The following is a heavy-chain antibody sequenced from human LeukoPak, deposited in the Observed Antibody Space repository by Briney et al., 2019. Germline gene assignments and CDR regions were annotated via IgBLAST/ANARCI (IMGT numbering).Heavy chain of an antibody. V-gene: IGHV3-64*02. CDR1: GFSFRNYA. CDR3: TRDGGSFCDFDH. Sequence: GESLRLSCVASGFSFRNYAIPWVRQAPGKGLEYVSVINTDGRITYYADSVKGRFTISRDNSKNTVYLQMDSLRGEDMAVYYCTRDGGSFCDFDHWGQGALVTVSS. D-gene: IGHD1-26*01. CDR2: INTDGRIT. J-gene: IGHJ4*02.